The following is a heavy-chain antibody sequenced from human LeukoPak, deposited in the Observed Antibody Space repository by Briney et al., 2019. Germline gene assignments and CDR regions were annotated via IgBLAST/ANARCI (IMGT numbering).Heavy chain of an antibody. CDR1: GFTFSSYA. Sequence: GGSLRLSCAASGFTFSSYAMHWVRQAPGKGLEWVAVISYDGSNKYYADSVEGRFIISRDNSKNTLYLQMNSLRAEDTAVYFCAREGSSGGYFDYWGQGTLVTVSS. CDR3: AREGSSGGYFDY. D-gene: IGHD6-19*01. J-gene: IGHJ4*02. CDR2: ISYDGSNK. V-gene: IGHV3-30-3*01.